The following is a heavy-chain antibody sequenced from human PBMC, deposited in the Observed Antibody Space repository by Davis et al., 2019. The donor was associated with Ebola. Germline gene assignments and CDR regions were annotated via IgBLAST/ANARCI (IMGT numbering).Heavy chain of an antibody. CDR2: ITPFNGNT. V-gene: IGHV1-45*03. CDR1: GYTFTYRY. CDR3: ARDGSVAVAGTYGMDV. J-gene: IGHJ6*02. Sequence: AASVKVSCKASGYTFTYRYLHWVRQAPRQALEWMGWITPFNGNTNYAQKFQDRVTITRDRSMSTAYMELSSLRSEDTAVYYCARDGSVAVAGTYGMDVWGQGTTVTVSS. D-gene: IGHD6-19*01.